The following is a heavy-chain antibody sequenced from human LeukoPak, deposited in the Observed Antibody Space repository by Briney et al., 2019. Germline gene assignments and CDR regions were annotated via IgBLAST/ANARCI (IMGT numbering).Heavy chain of an antibody. CDR1: GFTFSSYA. D-gene: IGHD3-10*01. CDR2: ISGSGGST. Sequence: GGSLRLSCAASGFTFSSYAMTWVRQAPGKGLEWVSAISGSGGSTYYADSVKGRFTISRDNSKNTLYLQMNSLRAEDTAAYYCAKDSGVTMVRGVIYYFDYWGQGTLVTVSS. V-gene: IGHV3-23*01. CDR3: AKDSGVTMVRGVIYYFDY. J-gene: IGHJ4*02.